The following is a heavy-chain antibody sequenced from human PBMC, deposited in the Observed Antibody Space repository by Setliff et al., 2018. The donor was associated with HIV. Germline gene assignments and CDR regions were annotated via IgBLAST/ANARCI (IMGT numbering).Heavy chain of an antibody. CDR1: GGSISRHY. CDR2: INDSGSA. D-gene: IGHD2-8*01. V-gene: IGHV4-59*11. J-gene: IGHJ4*02. CDR3: AREFCTHGVCYEYYLDY. Sequence: PSETLSLTCTVSGGSISRHYWSWIRQSPGKGLEWIGYINDSGSAKYNPSLKSRVTISVETSKSQFSLKLNSVTAADSAIYYCAREFCTHGVCYEYYLDYWGQGTPVTVSS.